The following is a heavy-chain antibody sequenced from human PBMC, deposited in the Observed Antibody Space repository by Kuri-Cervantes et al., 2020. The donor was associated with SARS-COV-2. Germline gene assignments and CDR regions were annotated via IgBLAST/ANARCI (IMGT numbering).Heavy chain of an antibody. CDR1: ETTFPNYD. CDR3: ARDDGLRFLEWYTSPFDY. J-gene: IGHJ4*02. D-gene: IGHD3-3*01. CDR2: VKTNSGNT. Sequence: GESLKISCKTPETTFPNYDINWVRQATGQGLEWMGMVKTNSGNTLYAQFFQGRVTMTRDTSTSTVYMELSSLRSEDTAVYYCARDDGLRFLEWYTSPFDYWGQGTLVTVSS. V-gene: IGHV1-8*01.